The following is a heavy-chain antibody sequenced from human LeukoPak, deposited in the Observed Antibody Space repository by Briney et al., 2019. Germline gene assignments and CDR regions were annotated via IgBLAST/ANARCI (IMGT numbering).Heavy chain of an antibody. CDR1: GGSFSGYY. Sequence: SETLSLTCAVYGGSFSGYYWSWIRQPPGKGLEWIGEINHSGSTYYNPSLKSRVTISVDTSKNQFSLKLSSVTAADTAVYYCARDPTTNDDFAFDIWGQGTMVTVSS. D-gene: IGHD4-17*01. CDR2: INHSGST. V-gene: IGHV4-34*01. CDR3: ARDPTTNDDFAFDI. J-gene: IGHJ3*02.